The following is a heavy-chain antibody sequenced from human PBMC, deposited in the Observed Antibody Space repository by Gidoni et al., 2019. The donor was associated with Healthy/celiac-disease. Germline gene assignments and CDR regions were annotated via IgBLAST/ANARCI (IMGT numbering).Heavy chain of an antibody. CDR1: GFTFSSYG. Sequence: QVQLVESGGGVVQPGRSLRLSCAASGFTFSSYGMHWVRQAPGKGLEWVAVIWYDGSNKYYADSVKGRFTISRDNSKNTLYLQMNSLRAEDTDVYYCARGYSSSSGLDYWGQGTLVTVSS. V-gene: IGHV3-33*01. J-gene: IGHJ4*02. D-gene: IGHD6-6*01. CDR2: IWYDGSNK. CDR3: ARGYSSSSGLDY.